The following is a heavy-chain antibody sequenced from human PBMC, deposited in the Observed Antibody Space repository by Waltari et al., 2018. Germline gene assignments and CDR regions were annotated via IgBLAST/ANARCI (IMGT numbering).Heavy chain of an antibody. CDR3: ARGHTYYDFWSGYSPFFDY. CDR2: INHSGST. D-gene: IGHD3-3*01. V-gene: IGHV4-34*01. CDR1: GGSFSGYY. J-gene: IGHJ4*02. Sequence: QVQLQQWGAGLLKPSETLSLTCAVYGGSFSGYYWSWIRQPPGKGLEWIGEINHSGSTNYNPSLKSRVTISVDTSKNQFSLKLSSVTAADTAVYYCARGHTYYDFWSGYSPFFDYWGQGTLVTVSS.